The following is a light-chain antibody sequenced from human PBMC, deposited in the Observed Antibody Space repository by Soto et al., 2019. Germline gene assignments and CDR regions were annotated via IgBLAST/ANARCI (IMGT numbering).Light chain of an antibody. J-gene: IGKJ3*01. Sequence: EIVLTQSPGTLSLSQGERATLSCRASQSVSSNFLAWYQEKPGQAPRLLIYGASSRATGIPDRFSGSGSGTDFILTISRLEPEDFAVYYCQHYDNTPPSVTFGPGTKVDIK. CDR1: QSVSSNF. CDR2: GAS. V-gene: IGKV3-20*01. CDR3: QHYDNTPPSVT.